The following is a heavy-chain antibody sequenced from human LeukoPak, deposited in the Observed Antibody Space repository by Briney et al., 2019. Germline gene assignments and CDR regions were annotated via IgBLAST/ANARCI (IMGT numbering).Heavy chain of an antibody. J-gene: IGHJ4*02. CDR1: GFTFSSYG. CDR3: AIDIVVVVAATPTFDY. D-gene: IGHD2-15*01. V-gene: IGHV3-30*02. Sequence: QPGGSLRLSCAASGFTFSSYGMHWVRQAPGKGLECVAFIRYDGSNKYYADSVKGRFTISRDNSKNTLYLQMNSLRAEDTAVYYCAIDIVVVVAATPTFDYWGQGTLVTVSS. CDR2: IRYDGSNK.